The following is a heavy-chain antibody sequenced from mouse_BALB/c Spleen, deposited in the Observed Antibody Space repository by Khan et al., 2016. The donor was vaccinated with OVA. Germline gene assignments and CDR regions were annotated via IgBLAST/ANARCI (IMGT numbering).Heavy chain of an antibody. J-gene: IGHJ1*01. CDR3: ARRRPYWYFDL. CDR2: INAYAGEP. Sequence: LVESGPELKKPGETVKISCKASGYTFTNYGMNWVKQAPGKGLKWMGWINAYAGEPTYADDFKGRFTFYLETSASTAYLLINILINEDAAKYFCARRRPYWYFDLWGAGTTVTVSS. V-gene: IGHV9-3-1*01. CDR1: GYTFTNYG.